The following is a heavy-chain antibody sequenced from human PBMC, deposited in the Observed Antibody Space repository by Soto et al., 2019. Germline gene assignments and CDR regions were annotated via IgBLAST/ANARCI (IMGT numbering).Heavy chain of an antibody. J-gene: IGHJ6*02. Sequence: PGESLKISCKGSGYSFTNYWIGWVRQMPGKGLEWMGIINPGDSDIRYSPSFQGQVTISADKSISTAYLQWSSLKASGTAMYYCARHPRPSSTAHGMDVWGQGTMVTVSS. V-gene: IGHV5-51*01. CDR3: ARHPRPSSTAHGMDV. CDR1: GYSFTNYW. D-gene: IGHD4-17*01. CDR2: INPGDSDI.